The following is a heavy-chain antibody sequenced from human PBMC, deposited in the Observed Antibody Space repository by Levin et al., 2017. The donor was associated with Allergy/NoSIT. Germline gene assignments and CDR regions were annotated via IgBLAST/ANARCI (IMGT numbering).Heavy chain of an antibody. CDR1: GYTFTSYA. CDR2: INAGNGNT. Sequence: ASVKVSCKASGYTFTSYAMHWVRQAPGQRLEWMGWINAGNGNTKYSQKFQGRVTITRDTSASTAYMELSSLRSEDTAVYYCARAKHDFWSGYEIWGQGTMVTVSS. J-gene: IGHJ3*02. D-gene: IGHD3-3*01. CDR3: ARAKHDFWSGYEI. V-gene: IGHV1-3*01.